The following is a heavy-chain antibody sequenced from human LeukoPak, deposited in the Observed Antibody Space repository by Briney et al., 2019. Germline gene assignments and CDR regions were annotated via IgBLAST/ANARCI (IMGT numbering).Heavy chain of an antibody. CDR2: IYSGNSDI. D-gene: IGHD3-10*01. Sequence: GESLKISCKASGYSFTNYCIGWVRQMPGKGLEWMGIIYSGNSDIRYSPSFQGQVTISADNSISTAYLQWSSLKASDTAIYYCARAEGHGAFDYWGQGTLVTASS. V-gene: IGHV5-51*01. CDR3: ARAEGHGAFDY. J-gene: IGHJ4*02. CDR1: GYSFTNYC.